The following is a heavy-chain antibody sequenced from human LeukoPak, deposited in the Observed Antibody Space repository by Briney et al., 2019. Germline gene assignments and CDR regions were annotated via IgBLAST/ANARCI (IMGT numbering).Heavy chain of an antibody. CDR3: AELGITMIGGV. CDR1: GFTFSSYE. Sequence: KPGGSLRLSCAASGFTFSSYEMNWVRQAPGKGLEWVSYISSSGSTIYYADSVKGRFTISRDNPKNSLYLQMKSLRAEDTAVYYCAELGITMIGGVWGKGTTVTISS. V-gene: IGHV3-48*03. D-gene: IGHD3-10*02. CDR2: ISSSGSTI. J-gene: IGHJ6*03.